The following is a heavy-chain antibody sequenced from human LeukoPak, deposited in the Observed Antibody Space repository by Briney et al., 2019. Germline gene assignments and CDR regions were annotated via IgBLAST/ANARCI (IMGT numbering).Heavy chain of an antibody. CDR1: GVTFSSYA. V-gene: IGHV3-64*01. Sequence: GGSLRLSCAASGVTFSSYAMHWVRQAPGKGLEYVSAISSNGGSTYYANSVKGRFTISRDNSKNTLYLQMGSLRAEDMAVYYCARGGSPLGLRGGYYYYYYMDVWGKGTTVTISS. CDR3: ARGGSPLGLRGGYYYYYYMDV. J-gene: IGHJ6*03. CDR2: ISSNGGST. D-gene: IGHD3-10*01.